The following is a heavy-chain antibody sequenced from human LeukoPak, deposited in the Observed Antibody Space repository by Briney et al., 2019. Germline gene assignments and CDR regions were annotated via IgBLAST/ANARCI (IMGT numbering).Heavy chain of an antibody. J-gene: IGHJ5*02. D-gene: IGHD6-13*01. CDR3: ATDLGRYSSSHELWFDP. Sequence: ASVKVSCKASGGTFSSYAISWVRQAPGQGLEWMGGIIPIFGTANYAQKFQGRVTITADESTSTAYMELSSLRSEDTAVYYCATDLGRYSSSHELWFDPWGQGTLVTVSS. CDR2: IIPIFGTA. V-gene: IGHV1-69*01. CDR1: GGTFSSYA.